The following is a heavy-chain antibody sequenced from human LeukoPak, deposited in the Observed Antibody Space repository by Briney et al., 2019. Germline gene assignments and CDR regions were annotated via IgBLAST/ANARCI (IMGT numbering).Heavy chain of an antibody. V-gene: IGHV3-21*01. CDR2: ISSSSSYI. CDR1: GFTFSSYS. J-gene: IGHJ4*02. Sequence: GGSLRLSCAASGFTFSSYSMSWVRQAPGKGLEWVSSISSSSSYIYYADSVKGRFTISRDNAKNSLYLQMNSLRAEDTAVYYCARDIAYSSGWYYFDYWGQGTLVTVSS. CDR3: ARDIAYSSGWYYFDY. D-gene: IGHD6-19*01.